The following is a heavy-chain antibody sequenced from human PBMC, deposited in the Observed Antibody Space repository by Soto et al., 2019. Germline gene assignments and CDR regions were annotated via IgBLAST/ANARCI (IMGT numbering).Heavy chain of an antibody. J-gene: IGHJ6*03. D-gene: IGHD6-6*01. Sequence: EVQLAESGGGLAQPGGSLRLSCAASGFTLSGYAMDWVRQAPGKGLEYVSGISSNGVGTYYANPVEGRFTISRSNSKNTVYLQMGSLRTDDMAVYYCARRARPDFYYMDVWGKGTTVTVSS. CDR1: GFTLSGYA. V-gene: IGHV3-64*01. CDR2: ISSNGVGT. CDR3: ARRARPDFYYMDV.